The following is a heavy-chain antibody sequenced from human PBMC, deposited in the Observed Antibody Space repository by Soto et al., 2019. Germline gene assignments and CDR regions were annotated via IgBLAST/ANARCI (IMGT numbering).Heavy chain of an antibody. CDR2: INPSGGST. Sequence: ASVKVSCKASGYTFTSYYMHWVRQAPGQGLEWMGIINPSGGSTSYAQKFQGRVTMTRDTSTSTVYMELNSLRSEDTAVYYCASTGLHDAFDIWGQGTMVTVSS. CDR1: GYTFTSYY. J-gene: IGHJ3*02. CDR3: ASTGLHDAFDI. V-gene: IGHV1-46*03.